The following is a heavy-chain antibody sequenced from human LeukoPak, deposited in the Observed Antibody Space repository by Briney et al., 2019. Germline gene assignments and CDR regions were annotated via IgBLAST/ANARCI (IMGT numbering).Heavy chain of an antibody. V-gene: IGHV4-39*07. CDR3: ARDRYCSGRSCYGPPDY. CDR1: GGSISSSSYY. Sequence: SETLSLTCTVSGGSISSSSYYWGWIRQPPGKGLEWIGSVYYSGTTKYNPSLKSRVTISVDTLKNKFSLKLISVTAADTAVYYCARDRYCSGRSCYGPPDYWGQGALVIVS. CDR2: VYYSGTT. D-gene: IGHD2-15*01. J-gene: IGHJ4*02.